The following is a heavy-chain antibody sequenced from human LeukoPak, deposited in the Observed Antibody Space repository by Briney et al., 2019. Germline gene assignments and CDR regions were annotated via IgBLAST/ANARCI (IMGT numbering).Heavy chain of an antibody. V-gene: IGHV3-23*01. D-gene: IGHD3-16*02. Sequence: GGSLRLSCAASGFSFSTYAMTWVRQAPGRGKEWVSTISGRGDATDDADSVKGRFTISRDNSKNSLFLHMNSLRVDDTAVYHCAKGPRPDLSVLHILEYWGQGVLVTVSS. CDR3: AKGPRPDLSVLHILEY. CDR2: ISGRGDAT. CDR1: GFSFSTYA. J-gene: IGHJ4*02.